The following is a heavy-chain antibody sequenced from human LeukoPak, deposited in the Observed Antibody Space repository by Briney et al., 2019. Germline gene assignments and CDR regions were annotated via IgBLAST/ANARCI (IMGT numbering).Heavy chain of an antibody. CDR1: GFTFSNYN. CDR2: ISSSSIYI. D-gene: IGHD3-22*01. CDR3: AKDLKYYYDSSGSPSSDDYYMDV. V-gene: IGHV3-21*01. Sequence: PGGSLRLSCAASGFTFSNYNMNWVRQAPGKGLEWISSISSSSIYIYYADSVKGRFTISRDNSKNTLYLQMNSLRAEDTAVYYCAKDLKYYYDSSGSPSSDDYYMDVWGKGTTVTISS. J-gene: IGHJ6*03.